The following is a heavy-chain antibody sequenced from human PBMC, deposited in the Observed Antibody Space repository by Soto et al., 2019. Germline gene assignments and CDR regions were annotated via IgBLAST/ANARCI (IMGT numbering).Heavy chain of an antibody. D-gene: IGHD5-18*01. CDR2: IWYDGSNK. V-gene: IGHV3-33*01. CDR3: ARGGYSYYYGMDV. Sequence: GSLRLSCAASGFTFSSYGMHWVRQAPGKGLEWVAVIWYDGSNKYYADSVKGRFTISRDNSKNTLYLQMNSLRAEDTAVYYCARGGYSYYYGMDVWGQGTTVTVSS. CDR1: GFTFSSYG. J-gene: IGHJ6*02.